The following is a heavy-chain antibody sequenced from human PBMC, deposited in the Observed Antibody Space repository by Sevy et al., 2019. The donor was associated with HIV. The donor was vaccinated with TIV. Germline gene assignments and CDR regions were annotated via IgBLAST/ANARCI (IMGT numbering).Heavy chain of an antibody. CDR2: ISSSSNYI. V-gene: IGHV3-21*01. D-gene: IGHD3-22*01. CDR1: GFTFSRSS. Sequence: GGSLRLSCAGSGFTFSRSSMNWVRQAPGKGLEWVSSISSSSNYIYYADSVKGRFTISRDNAKNSLLLLMNSLRDEDTAVYYCARDKREAYFDGSTSSDAFDIWGQGTLVTVSS. J-gene: IGHJ3*02. CDR3: ARDKREAYFDGSTSSDAFDI.